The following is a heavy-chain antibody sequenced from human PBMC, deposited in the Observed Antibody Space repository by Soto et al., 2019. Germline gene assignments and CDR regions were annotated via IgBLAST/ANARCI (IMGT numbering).Heavy chain of an antibody. V-gene: IGHV3-53*01. Sequence: GGSLRLSCAASGSTVSSNYMSWVRQAPGKGLEWVSIIYSGGSTSYADSVKGRFTISRDNAKNSLYLQMNSLRAEDTAVYYCARARTVGQKLVPLYYYGMDVWGQGTTVTVSS. D-gene: IGHD6-13*01. CDR3: ARARTVGQKLVPLYYYGMDV. CDR1: GSTVSSNY. J-gene: IGHJ6*02. CDR2: IYSGGST.